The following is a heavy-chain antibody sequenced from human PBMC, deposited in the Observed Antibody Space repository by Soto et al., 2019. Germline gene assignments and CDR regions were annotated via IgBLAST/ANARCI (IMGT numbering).Heavy chain of an antibody. V-gene: IGHV3-30-3*01. CDR1: GFTFSSYA. Sequence: QSGGSLRLSCAASGFTFSSYAMHWVRQAPGKGLEWVAVISYDGSNKYYADSVKGRFTISRDNSKNTLYLQMNSLRAEDTAVYYCARAGYMRGSYRHDAFDIWGQGTMVTVSS. CDR3: ARAGYMRGSYRHDAFDI. D-gene: IGHD1-26*01. J-gene: IGHJ3*02. CDR2: ISYDGSNK.